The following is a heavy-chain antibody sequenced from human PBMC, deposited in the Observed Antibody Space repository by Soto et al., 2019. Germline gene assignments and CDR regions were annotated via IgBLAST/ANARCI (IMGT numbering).Heavy chain of an antibody. D-gene: IGHD3-3*01. Sequence: ASVKVSCKASGFTFTSSAVQWVRRARGQRLEWIGWIVVGSGNTNYAQKFQERVTITRDMSTSTAYMELSSLRSEDTAVYYCAAGTGGTYYDFWSGQPDYYYGMDVWGQGTTVTVSS. V-gene: IGHV1-58*01. CDR3: AAGTGGTYYDFWSGQPDYYYGMDV. J-gene: IGHJ6*02. CDR2: IVVGSGNT. CDR1: GFTFTSSA.